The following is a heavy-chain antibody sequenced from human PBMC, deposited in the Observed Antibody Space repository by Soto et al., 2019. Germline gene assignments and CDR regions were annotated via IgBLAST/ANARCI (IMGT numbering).Heavy chain of an antibody. CDR1: GFTFSTYS. J-gene: IGHJ4*02. Sequence: SLRLSCAASGFTFSTYSMHWVRQAPGKGLEWVAVISYDGSNIYYVDSVKGRFTISRDNSKNTLYLQMNSLRPEDTAVYFCARVYSSLDYGIDYWGQGTLVTVSS. CDR2: ISYDGSNI. D-gene: IGHD6-6*01. V-gene: IGHV3-30-3*01. CDR3: ARVYSSLDYGIDY.